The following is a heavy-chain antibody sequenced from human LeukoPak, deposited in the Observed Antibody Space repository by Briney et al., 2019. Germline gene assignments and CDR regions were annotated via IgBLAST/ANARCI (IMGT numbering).Heavy chain of an antibody. CDR2: ISAYNGNT. J-gene: IGHJ3*02. CDR1: GYTFTSYG. Sequence: GASVKVSCKASGYTFTSYGISWVRQAPGQGLEWMGWISAYNGNTNYAQKLQGRVTMTTDTSTSTAYMELRSLRSDDTAVYYCARDVGDCSSTGCPVGAFDIWGQGTMVTVSS. CDR3: ARDVGDCSSTGCPVGAFDI. V-gene: IGHV1-18*01. D-gene: IGHD2-2*01.